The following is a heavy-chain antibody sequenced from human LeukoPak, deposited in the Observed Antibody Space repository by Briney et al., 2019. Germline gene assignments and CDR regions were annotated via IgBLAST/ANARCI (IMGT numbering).Heavy chain of an antibody. CDR3: AKWGFVGPLLWFGELFSQEDYYYYGMDV. D-gene: IGHD3-10*01. CDR2: ISYDGSNK. V-gene: IGHV3-30-3*02. J-gene: IGHJ6*02. CDR1: GFTFSSYA. Sequence: PGGSLRLSCAASGFTFSSYAMHWVRQAPGKGLEWVAVISYDGSNKYYADSVKGRFTISRDNSKNTLYLQMNSLRAEDTAVYYCAKWGFVGPLLWFGELFSQEDYYYYGMDVWGQGTTVTVSS.